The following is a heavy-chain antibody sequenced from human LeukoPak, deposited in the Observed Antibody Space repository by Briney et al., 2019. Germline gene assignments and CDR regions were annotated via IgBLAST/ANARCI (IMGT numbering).Heavy chain of an antibody. CDR2: ISWNSGSI. D-gene: IGHD1-26*01. Sequence: GGSLRLSCAASGFTFDDYAMHWVGQAPGKGLEWVSGISWNSGSIGYADSVKGRFTISRDNAKNSLYLQMNSLRAEDTALYYCAKGVGATFDAFDIWGQGTMVTVSS. CDR3: AKGVGATFDAFDI. V-gene: IGHV3-9*01. CDR1: GFTFDDYA. J-gene: IGHJ3*02.